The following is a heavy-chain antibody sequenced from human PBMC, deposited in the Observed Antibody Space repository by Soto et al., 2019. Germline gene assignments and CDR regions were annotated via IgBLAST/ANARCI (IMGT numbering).Heavy chain of an antibody. V-gene: IGHV3-21*01. Sequence: EVQLVESGGGLVKPGGSLRLSCAASGFNFNSYTINWVRQAPGKRLEWLSSISSSGYIFSTDSVRGRFTISRDNAKNSVYLQISSLRAEVTAVYFCARDCSGGSCYPGMDVWGQGTTVTVSS. D-gene: IGHD2-15*01. CDR1: GFNFNSYT. CDR2: ISSSGYI. J-gene: IGHJ6*02. CDR3: ARDCSGGSCYPGMDV.